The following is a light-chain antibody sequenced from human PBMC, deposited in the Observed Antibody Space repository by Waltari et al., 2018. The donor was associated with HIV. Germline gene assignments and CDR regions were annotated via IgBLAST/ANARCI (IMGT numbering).Light chain of an antibody. V-gene: IGLV1-40*01. Sequence: QSALTQPPSVSGAPGQRVTISCTGSSSKIGAGYDVHWYKQVPGTAPKPLIYGNSTRPSGVPYRFSGSKSGTSASLAVTGLQAEDEADYYCQSYDSSLSGGVFGGGTKLTVL. CDR1: SSKIGAGYD. J-gene: IGLJ3*02. CDR2: GNS. CDR3: QSYDSSLSGGV.